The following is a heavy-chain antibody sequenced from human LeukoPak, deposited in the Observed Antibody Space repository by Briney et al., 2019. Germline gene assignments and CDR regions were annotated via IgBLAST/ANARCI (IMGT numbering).Heavy chain of an antibody. CDR1: GFTFSSYA. Sequence: PGGSLRLSCAASGFTFSSYAMSWVRQAPGKGLEWVSAISGSGGSTYYADSVKGRFSISRDNSKNTLYLQMNSLRAEDTAVYYCAKDFLIWSGYSKFDYWGQGTLVTVSS. V-gene: IGHV3-23*01. D-gene: IGHD3-3*01. CDR3: AKDFLIWSGYSKFDY. CDR2: ISGSGGST. J-gene: IGHJ4*02.